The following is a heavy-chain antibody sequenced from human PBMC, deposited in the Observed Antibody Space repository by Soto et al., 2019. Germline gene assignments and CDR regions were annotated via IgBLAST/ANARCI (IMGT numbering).Heavy chain of an antibody. D-gene: IGHD3-10*01. V-gene: IGHV4-59*01. CDR2: IYYSGST. Sequence: SETLSLTCTVSGGSISSYYWSWIRQPPGKGLEWIGYIYYSGSTNYNPSLKSRVTISVDTSKNQFSLKLSSVTAADTAVYYCATPSTSILNYYGSGSYGYDAFDIWGQGTMVTVSS. CDR3: ATPSTSILNYYGSGSYGYDAFDI. CDR1: GGSISSYY. J-gene: IGHJ3*02.